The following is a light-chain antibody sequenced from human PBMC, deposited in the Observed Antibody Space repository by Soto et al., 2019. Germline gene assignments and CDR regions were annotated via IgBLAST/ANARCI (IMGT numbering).Light chain of an antibody. CDR3: QQYNSYRLT. Sequence: DIQMTQSPSTLSAYVGDRVTITCRASQSITNCLAWYQQKPGKAPKLLIYKASSLESGVPSRFSGSGSGTEFSLTITNLQPDDFATYYCQQYNSYRLTFGGGTKVEIK. V-gene: IGKV1-5*03. CDR2: KAS. CDR1: QSITNC. J-gene: IGKJ4*01.